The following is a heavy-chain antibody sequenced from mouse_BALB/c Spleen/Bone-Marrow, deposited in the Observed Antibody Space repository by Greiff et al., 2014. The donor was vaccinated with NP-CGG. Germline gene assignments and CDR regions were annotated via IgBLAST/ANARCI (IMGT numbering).Heavy chain of an antibody. V-gene: IGHV3-2*02. Sequence: EVQLQQSGPGLVKPSQSLSLTCTVTGYSITSDYAWNWIRQFPGNKLEWMGYISYSGSTSYNPSLKSRISITRDTSKNQLFLKLNSVTTEDTATYYCARVWDWAHWGQGTSVTVSS. CDR1: GYSITSDYA. J-gene: IGHJ4*01. CDR2: ISYSGST. D-gene: IGHD4-1*01. CDR3: ARVWDWAH.